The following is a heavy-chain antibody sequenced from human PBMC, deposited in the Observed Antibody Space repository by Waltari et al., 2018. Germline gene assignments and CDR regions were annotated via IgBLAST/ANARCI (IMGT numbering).Heavy chain of an antibody. Sequence: EVQLVESGGGLLQPEGSLRLSCAASGFTFSSYAMSWLRQAPGKGLEWVSAISGSGGSTYYADSGKGRFTISRDNSKNTLYLQMNSLRAEDTAVYYCAKGRSSSSSQFDYWGQGTLVTVSS. J-gene: IGHJ4*02. CDR3: AKGRSSSSSQFDY. D-gene: IGHD6-6*01. CDR1: GFTFSSYA. CDR2: ISGSGGST. V-gene: IGHV3-23*04.